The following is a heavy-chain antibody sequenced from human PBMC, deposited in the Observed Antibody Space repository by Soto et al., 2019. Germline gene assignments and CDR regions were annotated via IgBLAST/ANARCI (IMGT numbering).Heavy chain of an antibody. V-gene: IGHV1-69*01. CDR3: ARDSPGGGYYYGMDV. CDR2: IVPVLGTA. J-gene: IGHJ6*02. D-gene: IGHD3-16*01. CDR1: GGSFSRYS. Sequence: QGQLEQSGAEVRRPGSSVKVSCKASGGSFSRYSISWVRQAPGHGLEWMGRIVPVLGTANSAQKFQGRVAFSADVSTATAYMELRSIRSDDTAIYFCARDSPGGGYYYGMDVWGQGTTVIVAS.